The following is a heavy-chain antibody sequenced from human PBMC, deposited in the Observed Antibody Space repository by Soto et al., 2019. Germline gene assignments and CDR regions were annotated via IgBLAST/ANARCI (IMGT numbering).Heavy chain of an antibody. CDR2: INHSGST. CDR3: ARASRDSSSWYLFDP. Sequence: QVQLQQWGAGLLKPSETLSLTCAVYGGSFSGYYWSWIRQPPGKGLEWIGEINHSGSTNYNPSLKRRVTISVDTSKNQVSLKLSSVTAADTAVYYCARASRDSSSWYLFDPWGQGTLVTVSS. V-gene: IGHV4-34*01. D-gene: IGHD6-13*01. J-gene: IGHJ5*02. CDR1: GGSFSGYY.